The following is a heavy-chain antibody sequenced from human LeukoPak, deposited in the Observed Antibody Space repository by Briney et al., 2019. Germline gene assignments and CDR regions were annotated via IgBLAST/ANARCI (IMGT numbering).Heavy chain of an antibody. V-gene: IGHV1-24*01. Sequence: ASVKVSCKVSGYTLAELSMHWVRQAPGKGLEWMGGFDPEDGEIIYAQKFQGRVTMTEDTSTDTAYMELSSLRSEDTAVYYCTTVVRKPLTLRLLEWLPADYWGQGTLVTLSS. CDR3: TTVVRKPLTLRLLEWLPADY. CDR2: FDPEDGEI. CDR1: GYTLAELS. J-gene: IGHJ4*02. D-gene: IGHD3-3*01.